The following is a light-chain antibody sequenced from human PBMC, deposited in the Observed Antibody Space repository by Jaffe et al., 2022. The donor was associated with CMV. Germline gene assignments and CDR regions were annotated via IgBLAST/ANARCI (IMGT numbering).Light chain of an antibody. J-gene: IGKJ2*01. CDR2: KSS. Sequence: DTQMTQSPSTLSASVGDRVTITCRASQSIGNWLAWFQQKPGKAPKLLIYKSSTLQSGVPSRFSGSGSGREFTLTISSLQPDDFATYYCQQYNSFSYTFGQGTKLEIK. CDR3: QQYNSFSYT. CDR1: QSIGNW. V-gene: IGKV1-5*03.